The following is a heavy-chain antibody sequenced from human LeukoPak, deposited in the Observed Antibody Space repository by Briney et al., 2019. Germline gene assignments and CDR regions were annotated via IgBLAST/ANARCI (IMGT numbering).Heavy chain of an antibody. J-gene: IGHJ4*02. Sequence: SETLSLTCTVSGASISSYYWSWIRQPPGKGLEWIGYISYSGSTNYNPSLKSRVTISVDTSKNQFSLKLSSVTAADSAVYYCARGDGYNRYWGQGTLVTVSS. V-gene: IGHV4-59*01. CDR1: GASISSYY. CDR3: ARGDGYNRY. D-gene: IGHD5-24*01. CDR2: ISYSGST.